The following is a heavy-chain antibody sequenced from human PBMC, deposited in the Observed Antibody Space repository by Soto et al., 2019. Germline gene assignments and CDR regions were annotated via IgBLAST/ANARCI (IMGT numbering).Heavy chain of an antibody. J-gene: IGHJ4*01. D-gene: IGHD6-19*01. CDR3: ARHDGFSSGWIFDY. CDR1: GGSISSGGYS. Sequence: SETLSLTCAVSGGSISSGGYSWSWIRQPPGKGLEWIGTIYYHGNTYSNPSLKSRVTISVDTSNNQLSLKLRSVTAADTAVYYCARHDGFSSGWIFDYWGHGTLVTVSS. CDR2: IYYHGNT. V-gene: IGHV4-30-2*03.